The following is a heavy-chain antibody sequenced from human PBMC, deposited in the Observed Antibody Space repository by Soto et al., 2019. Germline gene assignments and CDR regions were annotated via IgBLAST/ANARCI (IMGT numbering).Heavy chain of an antibody. D-gene: IGHD3-22*01. CDR3: VRLGVITLIVYNAFDI. CDR2: IYYSGST. CDR1: GGSISSYY. V-gene: IGHV4-59*08. Sequence: QVQLQESGPGLVKPSETLSLTCTVSGGSISSYYWSWIRQPPGKGLEWIGYIYYSGSTNYNPSLKSRVTIPVDTSKNQFSLKLSSVTAADTAVYYCVRLGVITLIVYNAFDIWGQGTMVTVSS. J-gene: IGHJ3*02.